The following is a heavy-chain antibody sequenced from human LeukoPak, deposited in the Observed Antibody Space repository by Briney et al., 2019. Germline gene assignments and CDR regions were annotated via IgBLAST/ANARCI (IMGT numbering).Heavy chain of an antibody. Sequence: GGSLRLSCATSEFPFSDFSMTWVRQAPGKGLEWISTTNSGGTTTYYAESVKGRFTISRDNFKNALYLQMSSLRVEDTAIYYCAKQSYARSLGEGGPGTLVTDSS. CDR3: AKQSYARSLGE. J-gene: IGHJ4*02. CDR2: TNSGGTTT. D-gene: IGHD3-10*02. V-gene: IGHV3-23*01. CDR1: EFPFSDFS.